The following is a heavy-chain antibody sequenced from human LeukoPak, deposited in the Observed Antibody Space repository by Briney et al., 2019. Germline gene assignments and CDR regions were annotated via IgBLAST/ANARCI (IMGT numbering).Heavy chain of an antibody. CDR1: GGSISSTNW. V-gene: IGHV4-4*02. CDR2: IYHSGST. J-gene: IGHJ6*03. Sequence: PSGTLSLTCAVSGGSISSTNWWSWVRQPPGKGLEWIGEIYHSGSTNYNPSLKSRVTISVDKSRNQFSLKLSSVTAADTAVYYCARVRRFYDYYMDVWGKGTTVTVSS. CDR3: ARVRRFYDYYMDV.